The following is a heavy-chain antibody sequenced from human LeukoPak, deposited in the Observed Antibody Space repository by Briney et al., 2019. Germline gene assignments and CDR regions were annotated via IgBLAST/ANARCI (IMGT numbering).Heavy chain of an antibody. J-gene: IGHJ4*02. V-gene: IGHV3-7*01. D-gene: IGHD1-26*01. CDR3: AGDAGWGYYDL. Sequence: GGSLRLSCVASGFTFSISWVTWVRQAPGKGLEWVANIDKHGNGKYYVDSVKGRFAISRDYATNSVFLQMNSLRAEDTSVYYCAGDAGWGYYDLWGQGTPVTVSS. CDR2: IDKHGNGK. CDR1: GFTFSISW.